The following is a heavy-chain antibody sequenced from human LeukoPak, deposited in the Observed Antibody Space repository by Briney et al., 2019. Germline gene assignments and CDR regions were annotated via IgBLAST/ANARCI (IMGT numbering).Heavy chain of an antibody. CDR3: ATAVTYYYHTSRNSAFDY. Sequence: GGSLRLSCAASGFTSGFTFSSFAMSWVRQAPGKGLEWVSGISGSGYSTYYADSVKGRFTISRGNSKNTLYLQINTLTAHDTAVYYCATAVTYYYHTSRNSAFDYWGQGTLVTVSS. CDR1: GFTFSSFA. D-gene: IGHD3-22*01. CDR2: ISGSGYST. J-gene: IGHJ4*02. V-gene: IGHV3-23*01.